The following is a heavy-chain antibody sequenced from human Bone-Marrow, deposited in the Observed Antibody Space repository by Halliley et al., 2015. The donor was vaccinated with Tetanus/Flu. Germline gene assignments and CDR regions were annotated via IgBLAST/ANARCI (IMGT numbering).Heavy chain of an antibody. Sequence: STISGDGTGTYYANSVEGRFTISRDNSKNMAYLQMNSLRAEDTAVYYCTNAQYYDYKGYFDNWGQGTPVTVSS. CDR2: ISGDGTGT. D-gene: IGHD1-26*01. CDR3: TNAQYYDYKGYFDN. V-gene: IGHV3-23*01. J-gene: IGHJ4*02.